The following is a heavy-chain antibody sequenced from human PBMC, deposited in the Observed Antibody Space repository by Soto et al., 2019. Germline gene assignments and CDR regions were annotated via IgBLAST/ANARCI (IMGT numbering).Heavy chain of an antibody. CDR1: GGSISSYY. D-gene: IGHD3-3*01. J-gene: IGHJ5*02. Sequence: SETLSLTCTVSGGSISSYYWSWIRQPPGKGLEWIGYIYYSGSTNYNPSLKSRVTISVDTSKNQFSLKLSSVTAADTAVYYCARVRRERYDFWSGYSQNNWFDPWGQGTLVTVSS. CDR2: IYYSGST. V-gene: IGHV4-59*01. CDR3: ARVRRERYDFWSGYSQNNWFDP.